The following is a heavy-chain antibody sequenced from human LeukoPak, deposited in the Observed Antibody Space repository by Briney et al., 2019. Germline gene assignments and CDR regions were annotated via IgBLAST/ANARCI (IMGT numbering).Heavy chain of an antibody. CDR3: ARVPRSYYYYYYMDV. J-gene: IGHJ6*03. Sequence: KSSETESLTCTVSGGSISGYHWSWIRQPPGKGLEWLGYIYYSGSSNYNPSLKSRVTISADTSKNQFSLKLSSVTAADTAVYYCARVPRSYYYYYYMDVWGKGTTVTVSS. CDR2: IYYSGSS. V-gene: IGHV4-59*01. CDR1: GGSISGYH.